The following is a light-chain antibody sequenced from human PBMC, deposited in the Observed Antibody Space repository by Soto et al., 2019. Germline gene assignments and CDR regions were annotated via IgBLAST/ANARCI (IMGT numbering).Light chain of an antibody. CDR2: GAS. V-gene: IGKV3-20*01. CDR3: QQYGGSPT. CDR1: QSVSSSY. Sequence: EIVLTQSPGTLSLSPGERATLSCRASQSVSSSYLAWYQQKPGQAPRLLTYGASSRATGIPDRFSGSGSATDFTLTISRLEPEDFAVYYCQQYGGSPTFGQGTKVEVK. J-gene: IGKJ1*01.